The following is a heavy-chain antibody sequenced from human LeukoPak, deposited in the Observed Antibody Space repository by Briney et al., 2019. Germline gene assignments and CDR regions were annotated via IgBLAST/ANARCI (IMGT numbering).Heavy chain of an antibody. CDR1: GGSISSSSYY. CDR3: ARLIAVLPYPRSHYYNMDV. J-gene: IGHJ6*03. Sequence: PSETLSLTCTVSGGSISSSSYYWSWIRQPPGKGLQWIGEVNHSGSTNYNPSLKSRVTISLDTSKNQFSLNLTSVTAADTAVYYCARLIAVLPYPRSHYYNMDVWGKGTTVTISS. CDR2: VNHSGST. V-gene: IGHV4-39*07. D-gene: IGHD6-19*01.